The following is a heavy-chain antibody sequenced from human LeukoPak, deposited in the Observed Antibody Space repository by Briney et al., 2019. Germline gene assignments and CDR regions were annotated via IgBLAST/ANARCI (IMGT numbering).Heavy chain of an antibody. D-gene: IGHD1-26*01. CDR1: GFTFSSYA. CDR3: ARRYSGSYYSSDY. V-gene: IGHV3-23*01. J-gene: IGHJ4*02. CDR2: ISASDST. Sequence: GGSLRLSCAASGFTFSSYAMSWVRQAPGKGLEWVSAISASDSTNYADSVKGRFTISRDNSQSTLYLQMNSLGAEDTAVYYCARRYSGSYYSSDYWGQGTQVTVSS.